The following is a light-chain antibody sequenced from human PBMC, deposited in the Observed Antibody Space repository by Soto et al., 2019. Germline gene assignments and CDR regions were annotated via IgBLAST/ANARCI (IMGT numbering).Light chain of an antibody. Sequence: EILLTQYPGTLSLSPEERTTLSCGASQSLSSRYLAWYQQKPGQAPRLLIYNASSRATGIPDRFSGSGSGTDFTLTISRLEPEDFAVYYCQQYGSSQITFGQGTRLEIK. V-gene: IGKV3-20*01. CDR1: QSLSSRY. CDR3: QQYGSSQIT. CDR2: NAS. J-gene: IGKJ5*01.